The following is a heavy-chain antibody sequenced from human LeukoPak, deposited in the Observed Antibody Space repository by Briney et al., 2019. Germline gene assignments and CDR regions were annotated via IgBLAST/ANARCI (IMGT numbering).Heavy chain of an antibody. Sequence: SVKVSCKASGFRFRSSAIQWVRQARGQRLEWLGWIVIGSGNTNYSQRFRERVTISRDMSTETAYLEVSGLRTDDTAVYYCAAAPMGDCWGQGTLVTVSS. CDR1: GFRFRSSA. CDR3: AAAPMGDC. V-gene: IGHV1-58*02. CDR2: IVIGSGNT. J-gene: IGHJ4*02.